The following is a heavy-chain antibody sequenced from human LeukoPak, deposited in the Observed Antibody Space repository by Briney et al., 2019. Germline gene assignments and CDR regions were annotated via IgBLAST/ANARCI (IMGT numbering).Heavy chain of an antibody. Sequence: PSETLSLTCTVSGGSISSGDYYWSWIRQPPGKGLEWIGYIYYSGSTYYNPSLKSRVTISVDTSKNQFSLKLSSVTAADTAVYYCAREKIVVVTAPGQYFQHWGQGTLVTVSS. CDR1: GGSISSGDYY. CDR3: AREKIVVVTAPGQYFQH. CDR2: IYYSGST. D-gene: IGHD2-21*02. V-gene: IGHV4-30-4*01. J-gene: IGHJ1*01.